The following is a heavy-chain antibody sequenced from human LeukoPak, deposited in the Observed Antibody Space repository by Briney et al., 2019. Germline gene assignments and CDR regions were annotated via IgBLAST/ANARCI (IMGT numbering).Heavy chain of an antibody. D-gene: IGHD3-10*01. CDR3: AGMRITVFRDGTEHYHHGLDV. V-gene: IGHV4-39*02. CDR1: GGSMSSSSYY. J-gene: IGHJ6*02. CDR2: IYFAGTT. Sequence: SETLSLTCTVSGGSMSSSSYYWGWLRQTPGTGLEWIGNIYFAGTTNYNPSLKSRVTISADMSNNRFSLKLTSVTAADTAVYYCAGMRITVFRDGTEHYHHGLDVWGHGTTVIVS.